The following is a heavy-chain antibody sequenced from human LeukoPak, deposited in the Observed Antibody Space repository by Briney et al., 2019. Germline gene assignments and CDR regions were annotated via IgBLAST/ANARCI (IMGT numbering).Heavy chain of an antibody. Sequence: SETLSLTCSLWVDSISPYFWTWIRQPPGKGVEWIGYIFDSGRTDYNPSLKSRVTISLDTSKNQFSLKLDSVTAADTAVYFCARDPYGPPDAFDIWGQGTTVTVSS. CDR3: ARDPYGPPDAFDI. J-gene: IGHJ3*02. D-gene: IGHD3-10*01. CDR1: VDSISPYF. V-gene: IGHV4-59*01. CDR2: IFDSGRT.